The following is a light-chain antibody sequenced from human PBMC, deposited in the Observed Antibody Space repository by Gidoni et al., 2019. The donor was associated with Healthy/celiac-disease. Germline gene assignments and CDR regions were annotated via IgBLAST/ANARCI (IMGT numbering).Light chain of an antibody. V-gene: IGKV4-1*01. CDR3: QQYYSTPIT. Sequence: VLTQSPASLPVSLGERATINCKSSQSVLYSSNNKNYLAWYQQKPGQPPKLLIYWASTRESGVPDRFSGSGSGTDFTLTISSLQAEDVAVYYCQQYYSTPITFGQGTRLEIK. CDR1: QSVLYSSNNKNY. J-gene: IGKJ5*01. CDR2: WAS.